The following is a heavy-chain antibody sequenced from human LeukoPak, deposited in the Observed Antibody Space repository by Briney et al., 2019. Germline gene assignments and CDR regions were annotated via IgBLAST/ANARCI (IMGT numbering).Heavy chain of an antibody. Sequence: KASETLSLTCTVSGGSISPYYWSWIRQPPGKGLEWLGYIYYSGNTDYNPSLQSRVAISVDTSKNQFSLKLSSVTAADTAVYYCARSTGSTMFIDYWGQGTLVTVSS. J-gene: IGHJ4*02. CDR1: GGSISPYY. V-gene: IGHV4-59*01. D-gene: IGHD3-10*02. CDR2: IYYSGNT. CDR3: ARSTGSTMFIDY.